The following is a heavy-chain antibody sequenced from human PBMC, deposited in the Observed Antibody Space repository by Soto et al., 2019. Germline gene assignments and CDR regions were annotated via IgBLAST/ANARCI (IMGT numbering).Heavy chain of an antibody. CDR2: IYWNDDK. Sequence: QITLKESGPTLVKPTQTLTLTCTFSGFSLSTSGVGVGWIRQPPGKALEWLALIYWNDDKRYSPSLKSRLTITKDTSKKQEILTMTNMDPVDTGTYCCAHSKGIAAAVSNWFDPWGQGTLVTASS. CDR1: GFSLSTSGVG. J-gene: IGHJ5*02. D-gene: IGHD6-13*01. V-gene: IGHV2-5*01. CDR3: AHSKGIAAAVSNWFDP.